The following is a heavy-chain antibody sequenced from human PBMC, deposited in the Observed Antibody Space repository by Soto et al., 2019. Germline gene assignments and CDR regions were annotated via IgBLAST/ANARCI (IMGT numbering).Heavy chain of an antibody. J-gene: IGHJ6*03. V-gene: IGHV4-34*01. CDR1: GGSFSGYY. D-gene: IGHD5-12*01. CDR2: INHSGST. CDR3: ARGRIVADRPDYYYYMDV. Sequence: SETLSLTCAVYGGSFSGYYWSWIRQPPGKGLEWIGEINHSGSTNYNPSLKSRVTISVDTSKNQFSLKLSSVTAADTAVYYCARGRIVADRPDYYYYMDVWGKGTTVTVSS.